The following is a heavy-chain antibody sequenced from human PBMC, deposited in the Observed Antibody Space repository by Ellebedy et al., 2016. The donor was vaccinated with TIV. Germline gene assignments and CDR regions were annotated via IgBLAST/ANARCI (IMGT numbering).Heavy chain of an antibody. CDR2: INPSGGST. D-gene: IGHD4-17*01. Sequence: ASVKVSCKASGYTFTSYFMHWVRQAPGQGLEWMGIINPSGGSTDYAQKFQGRVTITADRSTSTAYMELSSLRSEDTALYYCATATTVTTEGSYWGQGTLVTVSS. V-gene: IGHV1-46*01. J-gene: IGHJ4*02. CDR3: ATATTVTTEGSY. CDR1: GYTFTSYF.